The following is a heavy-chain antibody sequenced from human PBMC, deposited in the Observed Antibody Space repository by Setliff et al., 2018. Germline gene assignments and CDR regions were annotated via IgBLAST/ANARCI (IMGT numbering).Heavy chain of an antibody. V-gene: IGHV1-69*05. CDR2: TIPLFGTT. Sequence: ASVKVSCKASGGTFSNYGVSWVRQAPGQGLEWMGGTIPLFGTTDYARKFHGRVTIITDESTSTAYMELSSLTSDDTAVYYCARASRFGTTVWKGDYYMDVWGKGTTVTVSS. CDR3: ARASRFGTTVWKGDYYMDV. J-gene: IGHJ6*03. CDR1: GGTFSNYG. D-gene: IGHD4-4*01.